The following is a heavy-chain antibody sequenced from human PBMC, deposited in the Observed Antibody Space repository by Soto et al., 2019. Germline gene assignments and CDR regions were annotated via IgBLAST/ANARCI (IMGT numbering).Heavy chain of an antibody. CDR3: ARGQGAAIGDYYYHGMDV. J-gene: IGHJ6*02. CDR1: GFIFSGSA. Sequence: GGSLRLSSEASGFIFSGSAIHWVRQASGKGLEWVGRIRSRANNFATSSAASVKGRFTVSRDKSKNTAYLQMNTLKPEDTAAYYCARGQGAAIGDYYYHGMDVWGQGTTVTVSS. V-gene: IGHV3-73*01. CDR2: IRSRANNFAT. D-gene: IGHD6-25*01.